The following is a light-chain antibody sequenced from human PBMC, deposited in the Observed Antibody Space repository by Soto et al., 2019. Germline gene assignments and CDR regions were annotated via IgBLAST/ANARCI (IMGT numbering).Light chain of an antibody. CDR1: SSNVAINP. CDR3: GTWDSSLSAYV. J-gene: IGLJ1*01. CDR2: ETD. Sequence: QSVLTQPPSVSGTPGQRVTISCSGSSSNVAINPVNWYQHLPGAAPRLLIYETDRRSSGVPDRFSASKSGTSASLAITGLQTGDEADYYCGTWDSSLSAYVFGTGTKVTVL. V-gene: IGLV1-44*01.